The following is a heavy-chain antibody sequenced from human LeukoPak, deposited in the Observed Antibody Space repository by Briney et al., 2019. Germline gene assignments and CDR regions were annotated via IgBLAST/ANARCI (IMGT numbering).Heavy chain of an antibody. D-gene: IGHD1-1*01. J-gene: IGHJ4*02. CDR1: GYSISSGYY. Sequence: KTSETLSLTCTVSGYSISSGYYWGWIRQPPGKGLEWIGSIYHSGSTYYNPSLKSRVTISVDTSKNQFSLKLSSVTAADTAVYYCALWNDLGYYFDYWGQGTLVTVSS. CDR2: IYHSGST. CDR3: ALWNDLGYYFDY. V-gene: IGHV4-38-2*02.